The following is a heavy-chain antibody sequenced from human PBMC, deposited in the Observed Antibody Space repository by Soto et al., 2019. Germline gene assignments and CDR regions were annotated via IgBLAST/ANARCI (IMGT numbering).Heavy chain of an antibody. CDR3: ARPISGSVDY. Sequence: PGGSLRLSCAASGFTFSRYWMSWVRQAPGKGLEWVANIKQDGSEKDYVDSVKGRFTISRDNAKNSLYLQMNSLRAEDTAVYYCARPISGSVDYWGQGTLVTVSS. CDR2: IKQDGSEK. CDR1: GFTFSRYW. V-gene: IGHV3-7*01. J-gene: IGHJ4*02. D-gene: IGHD1-26*01.